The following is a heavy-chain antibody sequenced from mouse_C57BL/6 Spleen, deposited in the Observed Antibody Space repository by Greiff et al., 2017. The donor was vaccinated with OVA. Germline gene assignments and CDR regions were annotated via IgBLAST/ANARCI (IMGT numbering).Heavy chain of an antibody. CDR3: ARDGYYGSRAWYFDV. CDR1: GYAFSSSW. Sequence: QVQLQQSGPELVKPGASVKISCKASGYAFSSSWMNWVKQRPGKGLEWIGRIYPGDGDTNYNGKFKGKATLTADKSSSTAYMQLSSLTSEDSAVYFCARDGYYGSRAWYFDVWGTGTTGTVSP. CDR2: IYPGDGDT. V-gene: IGHV1-82*01. D-gene: IGHD1-1*01. J-gene: IGHJ1*03.